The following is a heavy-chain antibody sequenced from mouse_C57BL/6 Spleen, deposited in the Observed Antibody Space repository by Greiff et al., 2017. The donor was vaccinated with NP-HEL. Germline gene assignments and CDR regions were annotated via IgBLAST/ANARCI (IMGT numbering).Heavy chain of an antibody. J-gene: IGHJ3*01. CDR3: ARYICDGYGAWFAY. V-gene: IGHV1-42*01. CDR2: INPSNGGT. Sequence: EVQLQQSGPELVKPGASVKISCKASGYSFTGYYMNWVKQSPEKSLEWIGEINPSNGGTTYNQKFKGKATLTVDKSSSTAYMQLKSLTSEDSAVYDCARYICDGYGAWFAYWGQGTLVTVSA. D-gene: IGHD2-3*01. CDR1: GYSFTGYY.